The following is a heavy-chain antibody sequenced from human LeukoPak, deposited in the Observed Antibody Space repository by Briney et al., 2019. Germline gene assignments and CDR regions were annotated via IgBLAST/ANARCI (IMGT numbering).Heavy chain of an antibody. Sequence: PGGSLRLSCAASGFTFSSYAMHWVRQAPGKGLEWVVVISYDGSNKYYADSVKGRFTISRDNSKNTLYLQMNSLRAEDTAVYYCAREKGDIFDYWGQGTLVTVSS. CDR2: ISYDGSNK. CDR3: AREKGDIFDY. V-gene: IGHV3-30-3*01. CDR1: GFTFSSYA. D-gene: IGHD5-12*01. J-gene: IGHJ4*02.